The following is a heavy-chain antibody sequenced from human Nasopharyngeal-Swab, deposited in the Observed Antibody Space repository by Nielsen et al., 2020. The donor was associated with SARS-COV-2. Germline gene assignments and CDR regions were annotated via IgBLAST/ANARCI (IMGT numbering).Heavy chain of an antibody. CDR3: AKEHSIVVVPAATDRYGMDV. CDR2: IWYDGSNK. Sequence: GGSLRLSCAASGFTFSSYGMHWVRQAPGKGLEWVAVIWYDGSNKYYADSVKGRFTISRDNAKNSLYLQMNSLRAEDTAVYYCAKEHSIVVVPAATDRYGMDVWGQGTTVTVSS. D-gene: IGHD2-2*01. J-gene: IGHJ6*02. CDR1: GFTFSSYG. V-gene: IGHV3-33*03.